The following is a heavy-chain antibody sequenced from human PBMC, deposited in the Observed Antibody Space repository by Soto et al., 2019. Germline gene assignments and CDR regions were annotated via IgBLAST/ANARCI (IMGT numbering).Heavy chain of an antibody. CDR2: INPSGGST. Sequence: ASVKVSCKASGYTFTSYYMHWVRQAPGQGLEWMGIINPSGGSTSYAQKFQGRATMTRDTSTSTVYMELSSLRSEDTAVYYCARATNLTPLDYWGQGTLVTVSS. D-gene: IGHD5-12*01. V-gene: IGHV1-46*01. CDR3: ARATNLTPLDY. CDR1: GYTFTSYY. J-gene: IGHJ4*02.